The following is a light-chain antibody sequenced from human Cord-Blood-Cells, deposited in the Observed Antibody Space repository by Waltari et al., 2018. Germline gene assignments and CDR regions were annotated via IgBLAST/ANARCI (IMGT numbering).Light chain of an antibody. V-gene: IGLV2-11*01. CDR2: DVS. J-gene: IGLJ3*02. CDR3: SSYTSSTLRV. CDR1: SSDVGGYNY. Sequence: QSALTQPRSVSGSPGQSVTISCTGTSSDVGGYNYVSWYQQHPGKAPKLMIYDVSKRPSGVPDRFSGSKSGNTASLTISGLQAEDEADYYCSSYTSSTLRVFGGGTKLTVL.